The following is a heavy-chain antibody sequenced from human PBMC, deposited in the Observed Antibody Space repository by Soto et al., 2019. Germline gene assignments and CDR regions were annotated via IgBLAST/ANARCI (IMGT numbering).Heavy chain of an antibody. CDR2: INIRGST. J-gene: IGHJ4*02. D-gene: IGHD3-16*01. CDR1: GASITSYF. Sequence: PSETLSLTCTVSGASITSYFWTWIRQPAGKGLEWIGRINIRGSTNYNPSLKSRVNMSVDRSKNQFSLEVNSVTAADTAVYSCERDDMGEKYLDYGGQGILVTVSS. CDR3: ERDDMGEKYLDY. V-gene: IGHV4-4*07.